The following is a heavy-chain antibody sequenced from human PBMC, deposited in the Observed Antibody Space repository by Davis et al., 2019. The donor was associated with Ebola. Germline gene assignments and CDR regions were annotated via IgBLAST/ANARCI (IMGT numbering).Heavy chain of an antibody. D-gene: IGHD3-9*01. J-gene: IGHJ5*02. V-gene: IGHV1-46*01. CDR1: GYTFTGYY. CDR3: VGGGNDILTWLDP. Sequence: AASVKVSCKASGYTFTGYYMHWVRQAPGQGLEWMGIINPSGGSTSYAQKFQGRVTMTRDTSTNTVYMELKRLRSEDTAVYYCVGGGNDILTWLDPWGQGTLVSVSS. CDR2: INPSGGST.